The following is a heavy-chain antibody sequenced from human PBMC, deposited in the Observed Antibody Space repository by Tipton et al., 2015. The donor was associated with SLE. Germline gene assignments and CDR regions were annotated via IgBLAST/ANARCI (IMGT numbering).Heavy chain of an antibody. Sequence: TLSLTCTVSGASINSHYWSWIRQPPGKGLEWLGTIYHSGTTYYNPSLKSRVAISVGTSKNQFSLKLSSVTAADTAVYYCARQSDTTMVAYFDSWGQGTVVTVSS. D-gene: IGHD5-18*01. J-gene: IGHJ4*02. CDR2: IYHSGTT. CDR3: ARQSDTTMVAYFDS. CDR1: GASINSHY. V-gene: IGHV4-59*11.